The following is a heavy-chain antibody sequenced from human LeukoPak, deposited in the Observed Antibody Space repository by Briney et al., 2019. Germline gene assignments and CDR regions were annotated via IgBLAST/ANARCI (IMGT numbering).Heavy chain of an antibody. J-gene: IGHJ4*02. CDR3: AKPYTSGQGAFHY. V-gene: IGHV3-23*01. D-gene: IGHD6-19*01. CDR2: ISGSGGST. Sequence: HPGGSLRLSCAASGFTFNNHPMHWVRQASGKRLEWVSGISGSGGSTYYADSVKGRFTISRDSSKNTLYLQMNSLRAEDTAVYYCAKPYTSGQGAFHYWGQGTLVTVSS. CDR1: GFTFNNHP.